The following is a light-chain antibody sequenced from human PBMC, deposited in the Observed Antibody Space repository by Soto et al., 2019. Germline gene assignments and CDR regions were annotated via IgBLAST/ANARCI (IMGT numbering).Light chain of an antibody. Sequence: QSALTQPPSASGSPGQSVTISCTGTSSDVGAYAYVSWYQQHPGKAPKLMLYEVSKRPSGVPDRFSGSKSGNTASLTVSGLQAVDEADYYCSSYAGSNNVLFGGGTQLTVL. J-gene: IGLJ2*01. CDR2: EVS. V-gene: IGLV2-8*01. CDR3: SSYAGSNNVL. CDR1: SSDVGAYAY.